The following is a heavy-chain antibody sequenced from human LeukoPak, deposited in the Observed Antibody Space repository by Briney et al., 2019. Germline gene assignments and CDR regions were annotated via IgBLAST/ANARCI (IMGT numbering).Heavy chain of an antibody. D-gene: IGHD3-3*01. J-gene: IGHJ5*02. V-gene: IGHV4-34*01. CDR3: ARLRFLEWYNWFDP. Sequence: SETLSLTCTVSDGSISSYYWSWIRQPPGKGLEWIGEINHSGSTNYNPSLKSRVTISVDTSKNQFSLKLSSVTAADTAVYYCARLRFLEWYNWFDPWGQGTLVTVSS. CDR2: INHSGST. CDR1: DGSISSYY.